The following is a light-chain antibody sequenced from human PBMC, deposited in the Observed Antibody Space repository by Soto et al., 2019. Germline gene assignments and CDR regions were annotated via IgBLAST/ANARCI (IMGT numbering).Light chain of an antibody. Sequence: EIVMTQSPATLSVSPGGRTTLSPRASQSISYNLAWYQQKPGQAPRVLIYSASTRATGIPARFSGSGSGTEFTLTIRSLQSEDFAVYYCQQYNNWPPITFGQGTRREIK. CDR1: QSISYN. J-gene: IGKJ5*01. V-gene: IGKV3-15*01. CDR3: QQYNNWPPIT. CDR2: SAS.